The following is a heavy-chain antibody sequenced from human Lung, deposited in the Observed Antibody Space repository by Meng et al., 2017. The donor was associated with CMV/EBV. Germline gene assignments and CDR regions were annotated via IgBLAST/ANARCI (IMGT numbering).Heavy chain of an antibody. V-gene: IGHV1-69*05. Sequence: SVKVSXKASGGTFSSFAISWVRQAPGQGLEWMEGIIPIFGTANYAQNFQGRVTITTDESRITAYMELSSLRSEDSAIYYCASVGFCSGTTCYTGDYTSRRHFEHWGQGXLVTVSS. D-gene: IGHD2-2*02. J-gene: IGHJ4*02. CDR3: ASVGFCSGTTCYTGDYTSRRHFEH. CDR2: IIPIFGTA. CDR1: GGTFSSFA.